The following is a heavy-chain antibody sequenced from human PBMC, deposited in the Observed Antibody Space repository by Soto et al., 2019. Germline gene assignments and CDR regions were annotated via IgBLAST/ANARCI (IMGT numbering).Heavy chain of an antibody. Sequence: ASVKVSCKASGGTFSSYAISWVRQAPGQGLEWMGGIIPIFGTANYAQKFQGRVTITADESTSTAYMELSSLRSEDTAVYYCARGGNDFWSGYPAPYYGMDVWGQRTSVTVS. V-gene: IGHV1-69*13. D-gene: IGHD3-3*01. J-gene: IGHJ6*02. CDR3: ARGGNDFWSGYPAPYYGMDV. CDR1: GGTFSSYA. CDR2: IIPIFGTA.